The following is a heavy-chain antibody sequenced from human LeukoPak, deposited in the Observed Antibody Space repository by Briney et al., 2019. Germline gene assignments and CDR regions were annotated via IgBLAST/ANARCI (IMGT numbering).Heavy chain of an antibody. Sequence: GASVKVSCKASGGTFSSYAISWVRQAPGQGLEWMGRIIPIFGTANYAQKFQGRVTITTDESTSTAYMELSSLRSEDTAVYYCASRSYYYGSGSYYNMVFDYWGQGTLVTVSS. CDR1: GGTFSSYA. CDR3: ASRSYYYGSGSYYNMVFDY. CDR2: IIPIFGTA. J-gene: IGHJ4*02. D-gene: IGHD3-10*01. V-gene: IGHV1-69*05.